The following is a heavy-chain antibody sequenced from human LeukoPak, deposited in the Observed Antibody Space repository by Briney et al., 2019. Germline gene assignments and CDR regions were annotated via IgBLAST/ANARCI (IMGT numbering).Heavy chain of an antibody. Sequence: PSETLSLTCTVSGGSIRSGSHYWSWTRQRPGKGLEWIGYIYSSGTTNYNPSLKSRITMSVDTSKNQFSLKLSSVTAADTAVYYCARGASGEGYWGQGTLVTVSS. J-gene: IGHJ4*02. D-gene: IGHD3-10*01. V-gene: IGHV4-31*03. CDR1: GGSIRSGSHY. CDR3: ARGASGEGY. CDR2: IYSSGTT.